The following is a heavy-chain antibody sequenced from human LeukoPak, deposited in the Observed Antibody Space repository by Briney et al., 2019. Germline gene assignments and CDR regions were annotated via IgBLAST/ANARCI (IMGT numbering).Heavy chain of an antibody. Sequence: SETLSLICTVSGGSISSYYWSWIRQPPGKGLEWIGYIYYSGSTNYNPSLKSRVTISVDTSKNQFSLKLSSVTAADTAVYYCASYGDVLFQHWGQGTLVTVSS. J-gene: IGHJ1*01. V-gene: IGHV4-59*01. CDR2: IYYSGST. CDR1: GGSISSYY. CDR3: ASYGDVLFQH. D-gene: IGHD4-17*01.